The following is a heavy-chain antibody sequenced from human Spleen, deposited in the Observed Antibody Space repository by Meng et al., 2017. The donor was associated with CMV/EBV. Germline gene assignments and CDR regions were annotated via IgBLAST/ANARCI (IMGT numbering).Heavy chain of an antibody. CDR3: AKLDIVVAPVGFYYYALDV. Sequence: GGSLRLSCAASGFTFSSYSMNWVRQAPGKGLEWVSSISSSSSYIYYADSVKGRFTISRDNAKNSLYLQMNSLRAEDTAVYYCAKLDIVVAPVGFYYYALDVWGQGTPVTVSS. CDR1: GFTFSSYS. D-gene: IGHD2-2*01. V-gene: IGHV3-21*01. CDR2: ISSSSSYI. J-gene: IGHJ6*02.